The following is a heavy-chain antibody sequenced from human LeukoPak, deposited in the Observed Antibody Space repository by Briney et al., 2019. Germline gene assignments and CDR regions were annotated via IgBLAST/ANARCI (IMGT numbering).Heavy chain of an antibody. CDR3: ATVRWELLYFDY. CDR1: GYTLTELS. D-gene: IGHD1-26*01. Sequence: ASVKVSCKVSGYTLTELSMHWVRQAPRKGLEWMGGFDPEDGETIYAQKFQGRVTMTEDTSTDTAYMELSSLRSEDTAVYYCATVRWELLYFDYWGQGTLVTVSS. CDR2: FDPEDGET. J-gene: IGHJ4*02. V-gene: IGHV1-24*01.